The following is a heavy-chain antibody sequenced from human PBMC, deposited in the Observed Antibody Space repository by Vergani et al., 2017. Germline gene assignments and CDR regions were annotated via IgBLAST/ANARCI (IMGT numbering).Heavy chain of an antibody. CDR1: GFTLSSYW. V-gene: IGHV3-7*01. D-gene: IGHD5-18*01. CDR3: ARDQIQLWLRYFDY. J-gene: IGHJ4*02. CDR2: IKQDGSEK. Sequence: EVQLVESGGGLVQPGGSLRLSCAASGFTLSSYWISWVRQAPGKGLEWVANIKQDGSEKYYVDSVKGRFTISRDNAKNSLYLQMNSLRAEDTAVNYCARDQIQLWLRYFDYWGQGTLVTVSS.